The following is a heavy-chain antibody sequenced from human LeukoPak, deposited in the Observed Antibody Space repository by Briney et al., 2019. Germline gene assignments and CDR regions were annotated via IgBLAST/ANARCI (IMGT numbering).Heavy chain of an antibody. CDR1: GFTFTTYS. J-gene: IGHJ4*02. CDR3: AREGGSGYSVDY. V-gene: IGHV3-48*02. CDR2: ISGGSSTM. Sequence: SGGSLRLSCAASGFTFTTYSMNWVRQAPGKGLEWVSYISGGSSTMNYADSVKGRFTISRDNAKNSLYLQMKSLRDEDTAVYYCAREGGSGYSVDYWGLGTLVTVSS. D-gene: IGHD3-22*01.